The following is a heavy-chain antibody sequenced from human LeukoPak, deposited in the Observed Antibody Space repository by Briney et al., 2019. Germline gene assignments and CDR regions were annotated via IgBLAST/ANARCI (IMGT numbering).Heavy chain of an antibody. D-gene: IGHD3-3*01. CDR1: GYTFTSYG. J-gene: IGHJ4*02. Sequence: ASVKVSCKASGYTFTSYGISWVRQAPGQGLEWMVWISAYNGNTNYAQKLQGRVTITTDTSTSTAYMELRSLRSDDTAVYYCARAIRSKWSGYYLQGLDYWGQGTLVTVSS. CDR2: ISAYNGNT. V-gene: IGHV1-18*01. CDR3: ARAIRSKWSGYYLQGLDY.